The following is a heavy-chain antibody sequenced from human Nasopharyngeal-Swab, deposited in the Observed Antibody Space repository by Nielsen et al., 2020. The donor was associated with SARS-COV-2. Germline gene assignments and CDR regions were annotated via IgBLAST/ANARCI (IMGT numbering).Heavy chain of an antibody. J-gene: IGHJ3*01. V-gene: IGHV3-21*01. CDR1: GFTCGTYS. CDR3: AGAYGSGSYFAFDL. Sequence: GGSLRLSCAASGFTCGTYSMNWVRQAPGKGLEWVSSISSSSTYIYYADSVKGRFTISRDNAKNSLYLQMNSLRAEDTAVYYCAGAYGSGSYFAFDLWGQGTMVTVSS. D-gene: IGHD3-10*01. CDR2: ISSSSTYI.